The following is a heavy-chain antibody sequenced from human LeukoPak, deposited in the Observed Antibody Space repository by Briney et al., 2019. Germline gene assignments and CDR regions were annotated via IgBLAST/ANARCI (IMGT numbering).Heavy chain of an antibody. CDR3: ASPRGDDSGGYYTWYFRH. CDR1: GYSISSGYY. CDR2: SGST. Sequence: PSETLSLTCTVSGYSISSGYYWGWIRQPPGKGLEWIGSGSTYYNPSLKSRVTISVDTSKNQFSLKLSSVTAADTAVYFCASPRGDDSGGYYTWYFRHWGQGILVTVSS. V-gene: IGHV4-38-2*02. D-gene: IGHD3-22*01. J-gene: IGHJ1*01.